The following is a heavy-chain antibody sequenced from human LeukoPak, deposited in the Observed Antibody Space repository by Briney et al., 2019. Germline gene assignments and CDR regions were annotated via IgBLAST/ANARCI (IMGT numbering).Heavy chain of an antibody. CDR3: AKDIRGYSYGSWFDP. CDR1: GFTFDDYA. D-gene: IGHD5-18*01. V-gene: IGHV3-9*01. Sequence: GRSLRLSCAASGFTFDDYAMHWVRQAPGKGLERVSGISWNSGSIGYADSVKGRFTISRDNAKNSLYLQMNSLRAEDTALYYCAKDIRGYSYGSWFDPWGQGTLVTVSS. J-gene: IGHJ5*02. CDR2: ISWNSGSI.